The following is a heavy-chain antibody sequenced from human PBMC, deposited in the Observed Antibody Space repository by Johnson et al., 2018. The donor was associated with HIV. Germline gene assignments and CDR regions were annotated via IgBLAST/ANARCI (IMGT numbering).Heavy chain of an antibody. J-gene: IGHJ3*02. CDR3: AKVAVATAAGGVALDI. V-gene: IGHV3-30*02. CDR2: IRYDGSNK. Sequence: QMLLVESGGGVVQPGRSLRLSCAASGFAFSSYGMHWVRQAPGKGLEWVAFIRYDGSNKYYEDSVKGRFTISSDNSKTTLYLQMNSLRAEDTAVYYCAKVAVATAAGGVALDIWGPWTMVTVSS. D-gene: IGHD6-25*01. CDR1: GFAFSSYG.